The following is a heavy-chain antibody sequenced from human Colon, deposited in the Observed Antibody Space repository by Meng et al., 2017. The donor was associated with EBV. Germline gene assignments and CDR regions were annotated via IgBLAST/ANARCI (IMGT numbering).Heavy chain of an antibody. Sequence: LLLQESGPGLLKPSETLSLTCSVSGDSISTNGYYWGWIRQSPRKGLEWIGSIFYSGNTYFNPSLKTRVTISVDTSKNQFSLKLSSVTAADTAIYYCARERGGVTRDFDSWGQGALVTVSS. D-gene: IGHD3-16*01. CDR2: IFYSGNT. CDR1: GDSISTNGYY. V-gene: IGHV4-39*07. J-gene: IGHJ4*02. CDR3: ARERGGVTRDFDS.